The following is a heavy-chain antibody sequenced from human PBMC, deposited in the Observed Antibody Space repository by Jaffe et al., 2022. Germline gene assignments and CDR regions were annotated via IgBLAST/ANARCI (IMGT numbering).Heavy chain of an antibody. J-gene: IGHJ3*02. Sequence: EVQLVESGGGLVQPGGSLRLSCAASGFTFSSYWMHWVRQAPGKGLVWVSRINSDGSSTSYADSVKGRFTISRDNAKNTLYLQMNSLRAEDTAVYYCARVPPTVLRYFDTSAAFDIWGQGTMVTVSS. D-gene: IGHD3-9*01. CDR2: INSDGSST. CDR1: GFTFSSYW. V-gene: IGHV3-74*01. CDR3: ARVPPTVLRYFDTSAAFDI.